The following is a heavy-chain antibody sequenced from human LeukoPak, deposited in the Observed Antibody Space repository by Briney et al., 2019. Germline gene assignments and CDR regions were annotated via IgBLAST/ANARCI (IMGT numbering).Heavy chain of an antibody. Sequence: GGSLRLSCAASGFTFSSNAMHWVRQAPGKGLEWVAVISYDGSNKYYADSVKGRFTISRDNSKNTLYLQMNSLRAEDTAVYYCARASSTSQYYYGMDVWGQGTTVTVSS. CDR3: ARASSTSQYYYGMDV. CDR1: GFTFSSNA. CDR2: ISYDGSNK. D-gene: IGHD2-2*01. V-gene: IGHV3-30-3*01. J-gene: IGHJ6*02.